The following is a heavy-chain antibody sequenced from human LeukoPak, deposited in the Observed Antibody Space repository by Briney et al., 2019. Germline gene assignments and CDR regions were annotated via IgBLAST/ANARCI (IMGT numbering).Heavy chain of an antibody. CDR2: ISGSGGTT. Sequence: GGSLRLSCATSGFIFSTYALSWVRQAPGKGLEWVSGISGSGGTTYSADSVKGRFTISRDNSKNTLYLQMNSLRAEDTAVYYCAKGSCSSFTCYARFDPWGQGTPVTVSS. V-gene: IGHV3-23*01. CDR1: GFIFSTYA. D-gene: IGHD2-2*01. CDR3: AKGSCSSFTCYARFDP. J-gene: IGHJ5*02.